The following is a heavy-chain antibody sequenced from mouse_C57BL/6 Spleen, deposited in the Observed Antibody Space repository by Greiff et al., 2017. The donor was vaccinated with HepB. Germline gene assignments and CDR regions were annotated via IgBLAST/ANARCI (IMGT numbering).Heavy chain of an antibody. Sequence: VQLQQSGAELVKPGASVKISRKASGYAFNSYWLNWVKQRPGKGLEWIGQIYPGDGDTNYNGKFKGKATLTADKSASTAYLHLSSLTSEDSAVYFCARSGLLRWFNYWGQGTTLTVSS. V-gene: IGHV1-80*01. CDR2: IYPGDGDT. CDR3: ARSGLLRWFNY. J-gene: IGHJ2*01. D-gene: IGHD2-3*01. CDR1: GYAFNSYW.